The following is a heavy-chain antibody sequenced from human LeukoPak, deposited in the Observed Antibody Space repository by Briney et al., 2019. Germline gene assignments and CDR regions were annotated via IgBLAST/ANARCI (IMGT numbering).Heavy chain of an antibody. CDR1: GGSISSYY. Sequence: SETLSLTCTVSGGSISSYYWSWIRQPPGKGLEWIGYIYYSGSTNYNPSLKSRVTISVDTSKNQFSLKLSSVTAADTAVYYCARADYDILTGYPYWYFDLWGRGTLVTVSS. V-gene: IGHV4-59*01. D-gene: IGHD3-9*01. CDR2: IYYSGST. J-gene: IGHJ2*01. CDR3: ARADYDILTGYPYWYFDL.